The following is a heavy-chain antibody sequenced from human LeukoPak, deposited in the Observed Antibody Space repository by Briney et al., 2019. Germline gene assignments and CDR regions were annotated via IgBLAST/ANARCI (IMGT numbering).Heavy chain of an antibody. CDR2: IVGRGVST. J-gene: IGHJ4*02. V-gene: IGHV3-23*01. Sequence: TGGSLRLSCAASGFTFGRYSMSWVRQAPGKGLDWSSDIVGRGVSTFYADSVKGRFTISRDNSRNTLYLQINSLRAEDTAVYYCAKRDSSGSYYFDSWGQGTLVTVSS. D-gene: IGHD3-10*01. CDR3: AKRDSSGSYYFDS. CDR1: GFTFGRYS.